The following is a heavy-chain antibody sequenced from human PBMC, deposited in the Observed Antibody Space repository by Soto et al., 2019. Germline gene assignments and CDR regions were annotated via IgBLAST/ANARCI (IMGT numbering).Heavy chain of an antibody. D-gene: IGHD3-22*01. CDR3: AREALGGGYQDY. V-gene: IGHV3-23*01. CDR1: GFTFSRYA. CDR2: ITGSGSIT. J-gene: IGHJ4*02. Sequence: PGGSLRLSCAASGFTFSRYAMSWVRQAPGRGLDWVSGITGSGSITYYAASVKGRFTISRDHSKNTVYLQMNSLRAEDTAVYYCAREALGGGYQDYWGQGTLVTVSS.